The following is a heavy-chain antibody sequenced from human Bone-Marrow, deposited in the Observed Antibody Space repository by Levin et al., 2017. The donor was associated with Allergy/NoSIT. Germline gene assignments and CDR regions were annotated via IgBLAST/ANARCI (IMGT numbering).Heavy chain of an antibody. V-gene: IGHV4-59*01. CDR3: ARATYYGSSPYYYYYMDV. CDR1: GGSISSYY. CDR2: IYYSGST. D-gene: IGHD3-10*01. J-gene: IGHJ6*03. Sequence: SETLSLTCTVSGGSISSYYWSWLRQPPGKGLEWIGHIYYSGSTKYNPSLKSRVTILVDTSMNQFSLKLSSVTAADTAVYYCARATYYGSSPYYYYYMDVWGKGTTVTVSS.